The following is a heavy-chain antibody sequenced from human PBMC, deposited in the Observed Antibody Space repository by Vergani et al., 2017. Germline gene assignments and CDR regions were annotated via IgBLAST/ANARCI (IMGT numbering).Heavy chain of an antibody. CDR2: ISSSSSYI. J-gene: IGHJ6*02. D-gene: IGHD3-9*01. Sequence: EVQLVESGGGLVKPGGSLRLSCAASGFTFSSYSMNWVRQAPGKGLEWVSSISSSSSYIYYADSVKGRFTIARDNAKNSLYLQMNSLRAEDTAVYYWARDAGDDILTGWYYYYYGMDVWGQGTTVTVSS. V-gene: IGHV3-21*01. CDR1: GFTFSSYS. CDR3: ARDAGDDILTGWYYYYYGMDV.